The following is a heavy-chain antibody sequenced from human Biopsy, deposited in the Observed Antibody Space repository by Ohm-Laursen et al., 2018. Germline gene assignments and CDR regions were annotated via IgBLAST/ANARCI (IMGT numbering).Heavy chain of an antibody. Sequence: SLRLSCSAPGFTFNNYGMQWVRQAPGKGLEWVAFIFYDGSNTYYADSVKGRFTISRDNSRDTLYLQMSSLRAEDTAVFYCAKDRYNYTPIGGVSMDVWGQGTTVTVSS. D-gene: IGHD5-18*01. CDR2: IFYDGSNT. CDR3: AKDRYNYTPIGGVSMDV. V-gene: IGHV3-30*18. CDR1: GFTFNNYG. J-gene: IGHJ6*02.